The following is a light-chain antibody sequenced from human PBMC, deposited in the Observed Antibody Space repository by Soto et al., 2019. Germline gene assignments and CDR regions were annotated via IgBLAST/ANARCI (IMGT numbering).Light chain of an antibody. V-gene: IGKV1-5*03. J-gene: IGKJ1*01. CDR2: KAS. CDR1: QSISNW. Sequence: DIQMTQSPSTLSASVGDRVTITCRASQSISNWLAWYQQKPGKAPKLLIHKASTLQSGVPSRFSGSGSGTEFTLTISSLQPDDFATYCGQQQWTGGRGTKVEIK. CDR3: QQQWT.